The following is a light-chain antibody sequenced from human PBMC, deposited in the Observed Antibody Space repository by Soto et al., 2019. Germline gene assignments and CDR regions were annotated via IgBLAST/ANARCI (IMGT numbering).Light chain of an antibody. V-gene: IGKV3-20*01. CDR1: QSISRSY. Sequence: EVVLTQSPGTLSLSPGERATLSCRASQSISRSYLAWYQQRPGQAPGLLIHGASRRATGIPDRFSGSGSGTDFTLTISRLEPEDFAVYYCQQYGISSHTFGQGTKLEIK. CDR3: QQYGISSHT. J-gene: IGKJ2*01. CDR2: GAS.